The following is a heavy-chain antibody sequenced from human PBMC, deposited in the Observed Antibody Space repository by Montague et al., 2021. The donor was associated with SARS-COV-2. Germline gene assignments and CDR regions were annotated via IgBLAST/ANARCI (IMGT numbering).Heavy chain of an antibody. Sequence: SETLSLTCTVSGGSISSSNYYWGWIRQPPGKGLEWIGSIYYSGSSYYNPSLKGRAAISVDTSKNQFSLKLSSVTAADTAVFYCARDQWYGHCFDPWGQGTLVTVSS. J-gene: IGHJ5*02. V-gene: IGHV4-39*07. CDR3: ARDQWYGHCFDP. CDR1: GGSISSSNYY. D-gene: IGHD2-15*01. CDR2: IYYSGSS.